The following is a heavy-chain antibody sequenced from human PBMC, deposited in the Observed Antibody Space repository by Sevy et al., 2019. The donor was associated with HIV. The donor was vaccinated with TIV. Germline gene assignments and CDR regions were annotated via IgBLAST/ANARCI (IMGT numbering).Heavy chain of an antibody. CDR1: GYSITSHW. Sequence: GESLKISCKGSGYSITSHWIAWVRQMPGKGLEWMGMIYPDDSNTKYSPSFEGQVTFSADKSIFTAYLQWSNLKASDSAVYYCATSRSGYFDGSGYYIYWGQGTRVTVSS. V-gene: IGHV5-51*01. CDR3: ATSRSGYFDGSGYYIY. D-gene: IGHD3-22*01. CDR2: IYPDDSNT. J-gene: IGHJ4*01.